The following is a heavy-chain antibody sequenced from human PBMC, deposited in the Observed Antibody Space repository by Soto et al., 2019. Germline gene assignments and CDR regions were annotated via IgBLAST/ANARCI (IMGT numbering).Heavy chain of an antibody. CDR2: VFHSGGT. V-gene: IGHV4-59*01. D-gene: IGHD6-19*01. CDR1: GGSISSYY. CDR3: ARANQWLVPYCFDY. J-gene: IGHJ4*02. Sequence: SETLSLTCTVSGGSISSYYWSWIRQSPGKGLEWIGYVFHSGGTNYTPSLRSRVTISVDTSKNQFSLKLNSVTAADTAVYYCARANQWLVPYCFDYWGQGALVTVSS.